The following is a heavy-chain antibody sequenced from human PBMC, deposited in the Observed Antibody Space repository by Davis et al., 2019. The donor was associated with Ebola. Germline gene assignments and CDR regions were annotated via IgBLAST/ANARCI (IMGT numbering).Heavy chain of an antibody. CDR3: AKLWYCSGGSCYSPVDY. D-gene: IGHD2-15*01. Sequence: GESLKISCAASGFTFSTYAMTWIRQAPGKGLEWVSVISGSGGTTQYADSVKGRFTISRDNSKNTLYLQMNSLRAEGTAVYYCAKLWYCSGGSCYSPVDYWGQGILVTVSS. V-gene: IGHV3-23*01. J-gene: IGHJ4*02. CDR2: ISGSGGTT. CDR1: GFTFSTYA.